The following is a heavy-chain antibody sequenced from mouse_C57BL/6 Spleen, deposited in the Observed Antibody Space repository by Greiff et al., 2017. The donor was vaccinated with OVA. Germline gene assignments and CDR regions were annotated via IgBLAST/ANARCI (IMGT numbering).Heavy chain of an antibody. CDR2: IYPGSGST. Sequence: QVQLKQPGAELVKPGASVKMSCKASGYTFTSYWITWVKQRPGQGLEWIGDIYPGSGSTNYNEKFKSKATLTVDTSSSTAYMQLSSLTSEDSAVYYCARYPSITTVVATPDYWGQGTTLTVSS. D-gene: IGHD1-1*01. CDR1: GYTFTSYW. CDR3: ARYPSITTVVATPDY. V-gene: IGHV1-55*01. J-gene: IGHJ2*01.